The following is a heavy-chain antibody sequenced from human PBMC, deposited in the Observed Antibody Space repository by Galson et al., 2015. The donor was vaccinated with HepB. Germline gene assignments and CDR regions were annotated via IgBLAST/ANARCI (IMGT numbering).Heavy chain of an antibody. CDR2: ISAYNGNT. CDR1: GYTFTSFG. V-gene: IGHV1-18*04. J-gene: IGHJ4*02. CDR3: ASSGYSSSWGLSHFDY. D-gene: IGHD6-13*01. Sequence: SVKVSCKASGYTFTSFGISWVRQAPGQGLEWMGWISAYNGNTNYAQKLQGRVTMTTDTSTSTAYMELRSLRSDDTAVYYCASSGYSSSWGLSHFDYWGQGTLVTVSS.